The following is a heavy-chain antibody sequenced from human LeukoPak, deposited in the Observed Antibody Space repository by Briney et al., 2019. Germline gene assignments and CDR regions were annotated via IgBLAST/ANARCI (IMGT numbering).Heavy chain of an antibody. CDR3: ATEGGDHTVYFDC. CDR1: RFSITSGNYG. D-gene: IGHD2-21*02. J-gene: IGHJ4*02. CDR2: IYDIGNT. V-gene: IGHV4-30-2*01. Sequence: SQTLSLTPSLSRFSITSGNYGTGWIRQPPGKVLEWIGFIYDIGNTYYNPSLESLVTISLDRSNNQFSLKLDSVSAADTAVSYCATEGGDHTVYFDCWGQGTLVTVSS.